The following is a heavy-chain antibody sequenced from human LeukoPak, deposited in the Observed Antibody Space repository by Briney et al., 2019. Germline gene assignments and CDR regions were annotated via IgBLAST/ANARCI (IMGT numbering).Heavy chain of an antibody. J-gene: IGHJ6*03. V-gene: IGHV3-11*04. CDR3: ERDRDSNYLYYYMDV. CDR1: GFSFSDYY. D-gene: IGHD4-11*01. CDR2: ISSSGSTI. Sequence: PGRSLRLSCAPSGFSFSDYYMSWIRQAPRKGREWVSYISSSGSTIYYADSVKGRFTISRNNAKTSLYLQMNSLRAEDTAVYDCERDRDSNYLYYYMDVWGKGTTVTVSS.